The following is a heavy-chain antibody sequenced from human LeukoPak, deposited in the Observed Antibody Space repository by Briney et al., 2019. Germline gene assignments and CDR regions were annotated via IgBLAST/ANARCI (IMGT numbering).Heavy chain of an antibody. Sequence: SVKVSCKASGGTFSSYAISWVRQAPGQGLEWMGGIIPIFGTANYAQKFQGRVTITADESTSTAYMELSSLRSEDTAVYFCARVPEYSSWFDPWGQGTLVTVSS. CDR3: ARVPEYSSWFDP. CDR1: GGTFSSYA. CDR2: IIPIFGTA. D-gene: IGHD4-11*01. V-gene: IGHV1-69*01. J-gene: IGHJ5*02.